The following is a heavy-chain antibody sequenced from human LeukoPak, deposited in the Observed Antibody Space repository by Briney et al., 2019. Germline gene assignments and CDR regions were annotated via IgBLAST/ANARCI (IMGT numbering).Heavy chain of an antibody. Sequence: SETLSLTCTVSGDSFTSYYWSWVRQPAGKGLEWIGRIYTSGATKYNPSLKSRVSMSVDTSKQEISLKLASVTAADTAVYYCASATNLRIAATGAPLYYFDYWGQGTLVTVSS. J-gene: IGHJ4*02. CDR2: IYTSGAT. CDR1: GDSFTSYY. CDR3: ASATNLRIAATGAPLYYFDY. V-gene: IGHV4-4*07. D-gene: IGHD6-13*01.